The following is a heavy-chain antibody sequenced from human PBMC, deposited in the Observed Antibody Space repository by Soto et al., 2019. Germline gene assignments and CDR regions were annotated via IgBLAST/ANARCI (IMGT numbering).Heavy chain of an antibody. Sequence: QLHLQESGPGLMKPSETLSLTCNVSGAAVSSDFYYWGWIRQPPGKTLEWIGSLFYTGSSYYSPSLQRRVTISLDTSKNQFSLRLSSVTAADTAVYYCASGVRLVTATDAFDVWGQGTMVTVSS. CDR3: ASGVRLVTATDAFDV. D-gene: IGHD2-21*02. CDR1: GAAVSSDFYY. V-gene: IGHV4-39*01. J-gene: IGHJ3*01. CDR2: LFYTGSS.